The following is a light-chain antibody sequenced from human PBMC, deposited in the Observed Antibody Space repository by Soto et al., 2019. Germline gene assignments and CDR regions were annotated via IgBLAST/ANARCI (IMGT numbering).Light chain of an antibody. CDR2: GAS. V-gene: IGKV1-39*01. CDR1: QSISNY. CDR3: HQSHIAPLP. J-gene: IGKJ4*01. Sequence: DVRMTQFPSSVSAAVGDRVIITCQAGQSISNYLNWYPQKLCKAPKLLIYGASALGSEVPTRFSGSGSGTQFTLTIRSLQPEDLGTYYYHQSHIAPLPFAGATNLAIK.